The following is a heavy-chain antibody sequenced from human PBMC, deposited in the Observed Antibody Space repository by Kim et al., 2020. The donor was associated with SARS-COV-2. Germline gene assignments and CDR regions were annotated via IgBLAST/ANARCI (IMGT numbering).Heavy chain of an antibody. CDR1: GFTFSSYG. CDR3: AKDAAGVPAAMGNWFDP. Sequence: GGSLRLSCAASGFTFSSYGMHWVRQAPGKGLEWVAVISYDGSNKYYADSVKGRFTISRDNSKNTLYLQMNSLRAEDTAVYYCAKDAAGVPAAMGNWFDP. V-gene: IGHV3-30*18. D-gene: IGHD2-2*01. J-gene: IGHJ5*02. CDR2: ISYDGSNK.